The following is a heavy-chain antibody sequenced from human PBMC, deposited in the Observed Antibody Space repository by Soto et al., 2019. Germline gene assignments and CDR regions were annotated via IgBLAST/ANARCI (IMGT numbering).Heavy chain of an antibody. D-gene: IGHD2-2*01. Sequence: EVELVESGGGLVQPGGSLRLSCAASGFPFSTYSMSWVRQAPGKGLEWISCISASTLTTFYADSVKGRFTISRDTAQNSLYLQMNSLRDEDTAVYYCARAPQLVAPAATGFDSWGQGTLVTVSS. CDR2: ISASTLTT. CDR3: ARAPQLVAPAATGFDS. CDR1: GFPFSTYS. J-gene: IGHJ4*02. V-gene: IGHV3-48*02.